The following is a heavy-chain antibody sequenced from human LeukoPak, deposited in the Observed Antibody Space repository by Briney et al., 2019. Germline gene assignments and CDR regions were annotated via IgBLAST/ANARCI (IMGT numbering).Heavy chain of an antibody. CDR1: GGSISNYY. Sequence: PSETLSLTCTVSGGSISNYYWSWIRQPPGKGLEWIGYIYYSGSTNYNPSLKSRVTISVDTSKNQFSLKLSSVTAADTAVYYCARVVTPGYYYYGMDVWGQGTTVTVSS. J-gene: IGHJ6*02. D-gene: IGHD4-23*01. CDR3: ARVVTPGYYYYGMDV. V-gene: IGHV4-59*01. CDR2: IYYSGST.